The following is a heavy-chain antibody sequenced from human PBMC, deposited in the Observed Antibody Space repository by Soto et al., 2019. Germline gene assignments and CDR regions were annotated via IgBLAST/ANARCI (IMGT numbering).Heavy chain of an antibody. Sequence: GGSLRLSCAASGFTFSSYAMSWVRQAPGEGLEWVSAISGSGGSTYYADSVKGRFTISRDNSKNTLYLQMNSLRAEDTAVYYCAKRYGDYEVCLDYWGQGTLVTVSS. CDR3: AKRYGDYEVCLDY. J-gene: IGHJ4*02. CDR1: GFTFSSYA. V-gene: IGHV3-23*01. CDR2: ISGSGGST. D-gene: IGHD4-17*01.